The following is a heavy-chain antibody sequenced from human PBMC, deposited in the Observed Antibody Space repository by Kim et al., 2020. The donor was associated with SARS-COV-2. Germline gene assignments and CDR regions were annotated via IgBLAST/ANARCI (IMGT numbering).Heavy chain of an antibody. CDR3: ATGTGKSDFDY. CDR1: GFTFNDAW. D-gene: IGHD3-10*01. CDR2: IKSKSNGETI. J-gene: IGHJ4*02. Sequence: GSLRLSCAASGFTFNDAWMSWVRQAPGKGLEWVGRIKSKSNGETIDYAAAVEGRFTVSRDDSENTLFLQMNSLATEDTAVYYCATGTGKSDFDYWGRGT. V-gene: IGHV3-15*01.